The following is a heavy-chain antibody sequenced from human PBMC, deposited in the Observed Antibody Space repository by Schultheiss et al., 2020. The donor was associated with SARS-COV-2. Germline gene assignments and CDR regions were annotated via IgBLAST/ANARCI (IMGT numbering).Heavy chain of an antibody. CDR2: ISSSSSTI. CDR3: AKGSTGYSYGMN. J-gene: IGHJ4*02. Sequence: GGSLRLSCAASGFTFSSYSMNWVRQAPGKGLEWVSYISSSSSTIYYADSVKGRFTISRDNSKNTLYLQMNSLRAEDTAVYYCAKGSTGYSYGMNWGQGTLVTVSS. D-gene: IGHD5-18*01. CDR1: GFTFSSYS. V-gene: IGHV3-48*01.